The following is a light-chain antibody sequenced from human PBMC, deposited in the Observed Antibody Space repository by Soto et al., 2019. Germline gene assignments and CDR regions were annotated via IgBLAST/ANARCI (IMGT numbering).Light chain of an antibody. V-gene: IGKV1-27*01. CDR2: AAS. CDR3: QKYNSGGPLT. CDR1: EGIVNY. J-gene: IGKJ4*01. Sequence: DIQMTQSPSSLSASIGDRVTIACRASEGIVNYLAWFQQKPGKVPKLLIYAASTLQSGVPSRFSGSGSGTDFPLTISSLQPDDVATYYCQKYNSGGPLTFGGGTKVEIK.